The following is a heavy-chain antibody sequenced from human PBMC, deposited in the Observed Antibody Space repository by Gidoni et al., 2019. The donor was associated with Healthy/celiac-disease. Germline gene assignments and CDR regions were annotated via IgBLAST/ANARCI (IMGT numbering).Heavy chain of an antibody. CDR2: IYYSGST. V-gene: IGHV4-39*07. J-gene: IGHJ5*02. CDR3: ARTIVVVVAATREVWFDP. Sequence: QLQLQESGPGLVKPSETLSLTCTVSGGSISSSSYYWGWIRQPPGKGLEWIGSIYYSGSTYYNPSLKSRVTISVDTSKNQFSLKLSSVTAADTAVYYCARTIVVVVAATREVWFDPWGQGTLVTVSS. D-gene: IGHD2-15*01. CDR1: GGSISSSSYY.